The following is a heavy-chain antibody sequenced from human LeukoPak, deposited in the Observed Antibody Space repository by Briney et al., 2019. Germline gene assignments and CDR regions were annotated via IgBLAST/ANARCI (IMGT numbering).Heavy chain of an antibody. CDR1: GYTFTCYY. CDR2: INPNSGGT. D-gene: IGHD6-19*01. V-gene: IGHV1-2*02. J-gene: IGHJ4*02. CDR3: ERSQWLAAFDY. Sequence: ASVKVSCKASGYTFTCYYMHWVRQAPGQGLEWMGWINPNSGGTNYAQKFQGRVTMTRDTSISTAYMELSRLRSDDTAVYYCERSQWLAAFDYWGQGTLVTVSS.